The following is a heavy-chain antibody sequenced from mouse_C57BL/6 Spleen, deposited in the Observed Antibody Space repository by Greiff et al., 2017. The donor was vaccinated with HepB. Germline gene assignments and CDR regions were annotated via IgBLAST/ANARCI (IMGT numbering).Heavy chain of an antibody. CDR3: AREWYYGNYGYFDV. CDR1: GFTFSSYA. J-gene: IGHJ1*03. D-gene: IGHD2-1*01. Sequence: EVKVEESGGGLVKPGGSLKLSCAASGFTFSSYAMSWVRQTPEKRLEWVATISDGGSYTYYPDNVKGRFTISRDNAKNNLYLQMSHLKSEDTAMYYSAREWYYGNYGYFDVWGTGTTVTVSS. CDR2: ISDGGSYT. V-gene: IGHV5-4*01.